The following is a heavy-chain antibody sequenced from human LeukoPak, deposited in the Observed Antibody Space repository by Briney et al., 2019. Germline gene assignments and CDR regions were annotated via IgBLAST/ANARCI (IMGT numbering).Heavy chain of an antibody. Sequence: ASVKVSCKASGYTFTSYYMHWVRQAPGQGLEWMGIINPSGGSTSYAQKFQGRVTMTRDTSTCTIYMELNSLRSEDTAVYYCARDGLDNYYDSSGYYNWFDPWGQGTLVTVSS. D-gene: IGHD3-22*01. CDR3: ARDGLDNYYDSSGYYNWFDP. V-gene: IGHV1-46*01. J-gene: IGHJ5*02. CDR1: GYTFTSYY. CDR2: INPSGGST.